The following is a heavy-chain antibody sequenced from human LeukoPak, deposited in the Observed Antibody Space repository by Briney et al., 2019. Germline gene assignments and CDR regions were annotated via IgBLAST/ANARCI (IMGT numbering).Heavy chain of an antibody. V-gene: IGHV3-15*01. CDR3: STLTSRGLSDS. CDR2: IKSKADGETI. Sequence: GGSLRLSCAVSGSIFSSYAMSWVRQAPGKGLEWVGRIKSKADGETIDYAAPVKGRFTFSRDDSKNMLYLQMNSLKSEDTAVYYCSTLTSRGLSDSWGQGTLVTVSS. J-gene: IGHJ4*02. CDR1: GSIFSSYA. D-gene: IGHD1-20*01.